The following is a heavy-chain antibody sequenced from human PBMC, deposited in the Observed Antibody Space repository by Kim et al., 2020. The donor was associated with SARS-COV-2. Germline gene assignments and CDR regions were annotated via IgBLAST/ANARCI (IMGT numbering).Heavy chain of an antibody. CDR3: ARGGPEGFGEPSGYYYY. J-gene: IGHJ6*01. V-gene: IGHV3-30*04. CDR2: ISYDGSNK. CDR1: GFTFSSYA. D-gene: IGHD3-10*01. Sequence: GGSLRLSCAASGFTFSSYAMHWVRQAPGKGLEWVAVISYDGSNKYYADSVKGRFTISRDNSKNTLYLQMNSLRAEDTAVYYCARGGPEGFGEPSGYYYY.